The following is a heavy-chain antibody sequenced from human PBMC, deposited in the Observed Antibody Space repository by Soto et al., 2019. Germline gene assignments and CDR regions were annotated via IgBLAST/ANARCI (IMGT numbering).Heavy chain of an antibody. D-gene: IGHD6-13*01. CDR1: GGSISSGGYS. CDR3: ARAYSSSWYWFDP. V-gene: IGHV4-30-2*01. Sequence: SETLSLTCAFSGGSISSGGYSWSWIRQPPGKGLEWIGYIYHSGSTYYNPSLKSRVTISVDRSKNQFSLKLSSVTAADTAVYYCARAYSSSWYWFDPWGQGTLVTVSS. J-gene: IGHJ5*02. CDR2: IYHSGST.